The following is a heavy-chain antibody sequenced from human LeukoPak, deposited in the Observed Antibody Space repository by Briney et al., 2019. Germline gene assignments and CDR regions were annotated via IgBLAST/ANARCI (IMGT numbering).Heavy chain of an antibody. D-gene: IGHD6-13*01. V-gene: IGHV3-7*01. CDR1: GFSFSTYW. Sequence: PGGSLRLSCAASGFSFSTYWMSWVRQTPEKGLEFVANINQDASVRNYMDSLKGRCTISRDNAKKSVYLEINSLRADDAAMYYCARDPGSSSFDLWGQGALVTVSS. CDR3: ARDPGSSSFDL. J-gene: IGHJ4*02. CDR2: INQDASVR.